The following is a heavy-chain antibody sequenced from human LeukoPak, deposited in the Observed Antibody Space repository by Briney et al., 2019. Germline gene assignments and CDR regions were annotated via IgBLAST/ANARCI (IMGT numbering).Heavy chain of an antibody. D-gene: IGHD6-13*01. J-gene: IGHJ5*02. CDR1: GYTFTGYY. Sequence: ASVKVSCKASGYTFTGYYMHWARQAPGQGLEWMGWINPNSGGTNYAQKFQGRVTMTRDTSISTAYMELSRLRSDDTAVHYCARDGIAAAGSEFDPWGQGTLVTVSS. V-gene: IGHV1-2*02. CDR2: INPNSGGT. CDR3: ARDGIAAAGSEFDP.